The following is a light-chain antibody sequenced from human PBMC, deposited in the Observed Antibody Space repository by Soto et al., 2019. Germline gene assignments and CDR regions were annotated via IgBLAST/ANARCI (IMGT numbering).Light chain of an antibody. CDR1: QSVSSN. V-gene: IGKV3-15*01. J-gene: IGKJ2*01. CDR2: GAS. CDR3: QQYNKWPPRYT. Sequence: DIVMTQSPATLSVSPGERATLSCRASQSVSSNLAWYQQKRGQAPRLLIYGASTRATGIPARFSGSGSGTEFTLTISSLESEDFAVYYCQQYNKWPPRYTFGQGTKVDIK.